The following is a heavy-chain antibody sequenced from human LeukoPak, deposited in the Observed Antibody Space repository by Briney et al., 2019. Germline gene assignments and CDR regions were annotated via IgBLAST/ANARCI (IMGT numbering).Heavy chain of an antibody. CDR3: ARVKDGLYGDHVTDY. J-gene: IGHJ4*02. CDR2: IYYSGST. Sequence: SETLSLTCTVSGDSISSYYWSWIRQPPGKGLKWIGYIYYSGSTNYNPSLKSRVTISVDTSKNQFSLKLSSVTAADTAVYYCARVKDGLYGDHVTDYWGQGTLVTVSS. V-gene: IGHV4-59*01. CDR1: GDSISSYY. D-gene: IGHD4-17*01.